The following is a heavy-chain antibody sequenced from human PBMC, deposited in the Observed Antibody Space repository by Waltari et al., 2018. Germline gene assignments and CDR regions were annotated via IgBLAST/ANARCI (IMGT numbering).Heavy chain of an antibody. V-gene: IGHV4-4*02. CDR2: IYYSGST. CDR3: ARLMKTYNYYYYYGMDV. CDR1: GGSISSSNW. J-gene: IGHJ6*02. D-gene: IGHD2-2*02. Sequence: QVQLQESGPGLVKPSGTLSLTCAVSGGSISSSNWWSWVRQPPGKGLEWIGYIYYSGSTNYNPSLKSRVTISVDTSKNQFSLKLSSVTAADTAVYYCARLMKTYNYYYYYGMDVWGQGTTVTVSS.